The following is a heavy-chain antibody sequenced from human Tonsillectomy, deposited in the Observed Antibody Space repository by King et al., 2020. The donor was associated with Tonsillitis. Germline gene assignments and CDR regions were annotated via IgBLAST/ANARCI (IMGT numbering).Heavy chain of an antibody. D-gene: IGHD3-3*01. J-gene: IGHJ6*02. CDR1: GFTFSSYA. Sequence: VQLVESGGGLIQPGGSLRLSCAASGFTFSSYAMNLVCQAPGKGLEWVSGISGSGGSTYYADSVEGRFAISRDNSKNTLYLQMNSLRAEDTAVYYCAKDRDFWSPHGMDVWGQGTTVTVSS. CDR2: ISGSGGST. V-gene: IGHV3-23*04. CDR3: AKDRDFWSPHGMDV.